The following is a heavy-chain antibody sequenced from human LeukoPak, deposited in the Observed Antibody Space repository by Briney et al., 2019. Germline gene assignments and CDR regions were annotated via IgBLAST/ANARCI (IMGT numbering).Heavy chain of an antibody. D-gene: IGHD2-2*01. CDR1: GYTFTAYY. Sequence: GASVKVSCKASGYTFTAYYMHWVRQAPGQGLEWMGWINPDSGGTNFAQKFQGRVTMTRDTSITTAYMEMSRLTSDDTAMYYCAREIPCSSSSCLDYWGQGNLVTVSS. CDR2: INPDSGGT. J-gene: IGHJ4*02. CDR3: AREIPCSSSSCLDY. V-gene: IGHV1-2*02.